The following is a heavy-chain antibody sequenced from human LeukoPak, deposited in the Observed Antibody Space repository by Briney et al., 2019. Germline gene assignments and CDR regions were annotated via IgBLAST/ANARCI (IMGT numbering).Heavy chain of an antibody. CDR2: ISGNGGST. V-gene: IGHV3-23*01. J-gene: IGHJ4*02. D-gene: IGHD3-22*01. CDR3: AKDWEQYYYDSSGYFDY. Sequence: GGSLRLSCAASGFTFSSYAMSWVRQAPGKGLEWVSAISGNGGSTYYADSVKGRFTISRDNSKNTLYLQMNSLRAEDTAVYYCAKDWEQYYYDSSGYFDYWGQGTLVTVSS. CDR1: GFTFSSYA.